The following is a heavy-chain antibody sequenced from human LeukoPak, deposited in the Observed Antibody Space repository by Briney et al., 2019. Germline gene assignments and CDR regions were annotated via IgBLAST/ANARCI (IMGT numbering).Heavy chain of an antibody. CDR2: INPNSGGT. V-gene: IGHV1-2*02. J-gene: IGHJ4*02. Sequence: ASVKVSCKASGYTFTGYYMHWVRQAPGQGLEWMGWINPNSGGTNYAQKFQGRVTMTRDTSISTAYMELSRLRSDDTAVYYCARGVHDYSSQRPIDYWGQGTLVTVSS. D-gene: IGHD4-11*01. CDR3: ARGVHDYSSQRPIDY. CDR1: GYTFTGYY.